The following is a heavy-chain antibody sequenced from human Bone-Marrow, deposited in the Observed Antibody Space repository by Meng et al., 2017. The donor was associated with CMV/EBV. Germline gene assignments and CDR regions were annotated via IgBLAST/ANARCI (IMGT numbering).Heavy chain of an antibody. V-gene: IGHV1-8*03. CDR1: GYTFTSYD. CDR2: MNPNSGNT. CDR3: ARSHARFLDRLNYYYYDYGMDA. Sequence: ASVKVSCKASGYTFTSYDINWVRQATGQGLEWMGWMNPNSGNTGYAQKFQGRVTITRNTSISTAYMELSSLRSEDTAVYYCARSHARFLDRLNYYYYDYGMDAWGQGTTVTVSS. D-gene: IGHD3-3*01. J-gene: IGHJ6*02.